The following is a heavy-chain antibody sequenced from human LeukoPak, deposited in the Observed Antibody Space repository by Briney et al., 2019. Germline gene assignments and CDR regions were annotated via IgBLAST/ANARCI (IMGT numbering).Heavy chain of an antibody. D-gene: IGHD2-15*01. Sequence: GGSLRLSCAASGFTFSSYGMHWVRQAPGKGLEWVAFIRYDGSNKYYADSVKGRFTISRDNSKNTLYLQMNSLRAEDTAVYYCARDPCSGGSCYFSDAFDIWGQGTMVTVSS. J-gene: IGHJ3*02. CDR2: IRYDGSNK. V-gene: IGHV3-30*02. CDR3: ARDPCSGGSCYFSDAFDI. CDR1: GFTFSSYG.